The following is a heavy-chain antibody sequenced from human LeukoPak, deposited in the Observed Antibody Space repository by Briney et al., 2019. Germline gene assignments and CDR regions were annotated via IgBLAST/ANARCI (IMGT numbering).Heavy chain of an antibody. Sequence: GGSLRLSCAASGFTFSSYAMSWVRQAPGKGLEWVSAISGSGGSTDYADSVKGRFTISRDNSKNTLYLQMNSLRAEDTAVYYCAKDLVIPRWGLDRRNNWFDPWGQGTLVTVSS. J-gene: IGHJ5*02. CDR2: ISGSGGST. CDR3: AKDLVIPRWGLDRRNNWFDP. CDR1: GFTFSSYA. V-gene: IGHV3-23*01. D-gene: IGHD3-9*01.